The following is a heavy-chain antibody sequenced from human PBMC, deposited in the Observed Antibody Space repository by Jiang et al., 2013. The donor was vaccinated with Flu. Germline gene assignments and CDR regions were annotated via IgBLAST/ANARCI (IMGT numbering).Heavy chain of an antibody. CDR3: ARGPYYDFWSGYHDY. Sequence: PGESLKISCKGSGYSFTTYWIGWVRQMPGKGLEWMGIIYPGDSDTRYSPSFQGQVTISAAKSISTAYLQWSSLKASDTAMYYCARGPYYDFWSGYHDYWGQGTLVTVSS. CDR1: GYSFTTYW. V-gene: IGHV5-51*03. J-gene: IGHJ4*02. CDR2: IYPGDSDT. D-gene: IGHD3-3*01.